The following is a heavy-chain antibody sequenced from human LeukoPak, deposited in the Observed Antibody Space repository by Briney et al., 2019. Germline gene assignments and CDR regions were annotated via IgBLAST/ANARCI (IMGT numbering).Heavy chain of an antibody. J-gene: IGHJ4*02. D-gene: IGHD3-22*01. V-gene: IGHV4-4*02. CDR2: IYYSGST. Sequence: SSGTLSLTCAVSGGSISSSNWWSWVRQPPGKGLEWIGYIYYSGSTNYNPSLKSRVTISVDTSKNQFSLKLSSVTAADTAVYYCARDTRVSPSDYYDSSGYYYGYYFDYWGQGTLVTVSS. CDR3: ARDTRVSPSDYYDSSGYYYGYYFDY. CDR1: GGSISSSNW.